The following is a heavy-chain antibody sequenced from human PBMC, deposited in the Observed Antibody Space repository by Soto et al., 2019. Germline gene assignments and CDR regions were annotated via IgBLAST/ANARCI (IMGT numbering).Heavy chain of an antibody. CDR3: ASGVVVVPAAPSIYYYGMDV. CDR1: VYTFTSYG. CDR2: ISAYNGNT. D-gene: IGHD2-2*01. V-gene: IGHV1-18*01. Sequence: ASLKVSCKASVYTFTSYGISWVRQAPGQGLEWMGWISAYNGNTNYAQKLQGRVTMTTDTSTSTAYMELRSLRSDDTAVYYCASGVVVVPAAPSIYYYGMDVWGQGTTVTVSS. J-gene: IGHJ6*02.